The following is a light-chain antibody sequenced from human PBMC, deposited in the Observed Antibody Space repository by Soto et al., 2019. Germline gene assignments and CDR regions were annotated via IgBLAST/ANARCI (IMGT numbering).Light chain of an antibody. CDR3: SSYTTRSTLV. CDR2: DVT. CDR1: SSDVGAYDF. J-gene: IGLJ2*01. Sequence: QSALTQPASVSGSPGQSITISCTGTSSDVGAYDFVSWYQHSPGKAPKLVTFDVTHRPPGISDRFSSSKSANTASLTISGLQAADEAFYYCSSYTTRSTLVFGGGTKLTVL. V-gene: IGLV2-14*01.